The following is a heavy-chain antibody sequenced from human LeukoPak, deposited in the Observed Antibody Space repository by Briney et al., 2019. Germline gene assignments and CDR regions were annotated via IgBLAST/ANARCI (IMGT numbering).Heavy chain of an antibody. D-gene: IGHD3-10*01. V-gene: IGHV4-38-2*02. CDR3: ARQKPLWFGEASDY. CDR1: GYSISSGYY. Sequence: SETLSLTCTVSGYSISSGYYWGWIRQPPGKGLEWIGSIYHSGSTYYNPSLKSRVTISVDTSKNQFSLKLSSVTAADTAVYYCARQKPLWFGEASDYWGQGTLVTVSS. J-gene: IGHJ4*02. CDR2: IYHSGST.